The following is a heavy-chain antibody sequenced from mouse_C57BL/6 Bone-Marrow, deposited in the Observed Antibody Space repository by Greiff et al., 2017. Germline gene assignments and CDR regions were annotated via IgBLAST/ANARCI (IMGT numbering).Heavy chain of an antibody. Sequence: FQLQQSGPVLVKPGASVKMSCKASGYTFTDYYMNWVKQSHGKSLEWIGVINPYNGGTSYNQKFKGKATLTVDKSASTAYMELNSLTSEDSAVYYCARACYYYFDYWGQGTTLTVSS. CDR1: GYTFTDYY. CDR2: INPYNGGT. J-gene: IGHJ2*01. D-gene: IGHD2-12*01. V-gene: IGHV1-19*01. CDR3: ARACYYYFDY.